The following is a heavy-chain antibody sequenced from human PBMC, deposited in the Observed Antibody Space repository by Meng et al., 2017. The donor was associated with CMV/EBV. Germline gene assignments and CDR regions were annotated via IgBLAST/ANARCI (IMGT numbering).Heavy chain of an antibody. J-gene: IGHJ4*02. CDR2: ISAYNGNT. CDR1: GYTFTSYG. Sequence: QVRLVESRAKVKTPGATGKVSCKASGYTFTSYGISWVRQAPGQGLEWMGWISAYNGNTNSAQKLQGRVTMTTDTSTSTAYMELRSLRSDDTAVYYCARDRTMVRGVTGYWGQGTLVTVFS. D-gene: IGHD3-10*01. CDR3: ARDRTMVRGVTGY. V-gene: IGHV1-18*01.